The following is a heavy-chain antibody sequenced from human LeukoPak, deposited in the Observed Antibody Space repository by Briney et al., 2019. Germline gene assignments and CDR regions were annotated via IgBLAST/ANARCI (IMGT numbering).Heavy chain of an antibody. J-gene: IGHJ5*02. CDR2: INPNSGDT. Sequence: ASVKVSCKASGCTFTGYYIHWVRQAPGQGLEWMGWINPNSGDTNYAQRFQGRVTMTRDTSITTAYMELSRLRSDDTAMYYCAREYYYDTSTYYSKWFDTWGQGSLVTVSS. D-gene: IGHD3-22*01. V-gene: IGHV1-2*02. CDR1: GCTFTGYY. CDR3: AREYYYDTSTYYSKWFDT.